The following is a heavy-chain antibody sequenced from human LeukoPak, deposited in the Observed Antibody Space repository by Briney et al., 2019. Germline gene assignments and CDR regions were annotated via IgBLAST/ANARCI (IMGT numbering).Heavy chain of an antibody. J-gene: IGHJ4*02. Sequence: GGSLRLSCAASGFTFSSYSMNWVRQAPGEGLEWVSYISSSSTTIYYADSVKGRFTISRDNARNSLYLQMSSLRAGDTAVYYCAKQLGYCSDGSCYFPYWGQGTLVTVSS. CDR2: ISSSSTTI. D-gene: IGHD2-15*01. V-gene: IGHV3-48*01. CDR1: GFTFSSYS. CDR3: AKQLGYCSDGSCYFPY.